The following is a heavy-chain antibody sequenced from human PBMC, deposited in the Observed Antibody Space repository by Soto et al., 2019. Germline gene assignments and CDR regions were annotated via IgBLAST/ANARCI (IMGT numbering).Heavy chain of an antibody. CDR3: ASVKSWAVSP. V-gene: IGHV3-11*04. CDR1: GFTFSDYY. J-gene: IGHJ5*02. Sequence: PGGSLRLSCAASGFTFSDYYMSWIRQAPGKGLEWVSYISSSASTMYFADSVKGRFTISRDNAKNSLYLQMNSLRVEDTAMYYCASVKSWAVSPWGQGTLVTVSS. CDR2: ISSSASTM. D-gene: IGHD3-10*01.